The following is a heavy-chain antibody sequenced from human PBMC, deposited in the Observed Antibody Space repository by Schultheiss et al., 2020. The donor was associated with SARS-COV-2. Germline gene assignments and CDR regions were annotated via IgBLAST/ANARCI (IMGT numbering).Heavy chain of an antibody. J-gene: IGHJ4*02. D-gene: IGHD6-19*01. Sequence: SETLSLTCTVSGGSISSSSYYWGWIRQPPGKGLEWIGSIYYSGSTNYNPSLKSRVTISVDTSKNQFSLKLSSVTAADTAVYYCARHWVGAVAADFDYWGQGTLVTVSS. CDR3: ARHWVGAVAADFDY. CDR2: IYYSGST. CDR1: GGSISSSSYY. V-gene: IGHV4-39*01.